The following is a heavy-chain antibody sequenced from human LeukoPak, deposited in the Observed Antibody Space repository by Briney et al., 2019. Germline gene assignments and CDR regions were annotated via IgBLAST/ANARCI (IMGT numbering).Heavy chain of an antibody. CDR1: GYTFTGYY. D-gene: IGHD3-22*01. Sequence: ASVKVSFKATGYTFTGYYMHCLRPAPGQGREGVGLNNPNSGGTNYAQKCHRRVTMTSDTSISTAYMELSRLRSDDTAVYCCARLPVDYYDSSGYVPPWGQGTLVTVSS. V-gene: IGHV1-2*06. CDR3: ARLPVDYYDSSGYVPP. CDR2: NNPNSGGT. J-gene: IGHJ5*02.